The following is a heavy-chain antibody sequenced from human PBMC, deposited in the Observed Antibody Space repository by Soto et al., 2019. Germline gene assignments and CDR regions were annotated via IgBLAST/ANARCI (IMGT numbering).Heavy chain of an antibody. CDR1: GFSFSRHG. J-gene: IGHJ6*02. V-gene: IGHV3-30-3*01. CDR3: ARDRSSTYYYGMDL. CDR2: ISYDGSNQ. Sequence: GGSLRLSCAASGFSFSRHGMHWVRQAPGKGLEWVAVISYDGSNQDYADSVKGRFSISRDNSKNTVYLQMNSLRVEDSAVYYCARDRSSTYYYGMDLWGQGTTVTVSS. D-gene: IGHD6-19*01.